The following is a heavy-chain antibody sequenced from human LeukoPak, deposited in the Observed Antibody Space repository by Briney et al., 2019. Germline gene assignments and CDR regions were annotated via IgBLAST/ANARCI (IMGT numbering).Heavy chain of an antibody. J-gene: IGHJ4*02. CDR2: ISSSSGAM. V-gene: IGHV3-48*01. Sequence: PGGSLRLSCAASGFTFNNYNMNWVRQAPGRGPEWVSYISSSSGAMYYADSVKGRFAISRDNVKNSLFLQMNSLRAEDTAVYYCATIYGDYGYWGQGTLVTVSS. CDR3: ATIYGDYGY. CDR1: GFTFNNYN. D-gene: IGHD4-17*01.